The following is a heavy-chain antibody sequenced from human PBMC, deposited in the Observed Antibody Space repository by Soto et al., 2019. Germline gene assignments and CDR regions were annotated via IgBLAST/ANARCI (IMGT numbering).Heavy chain of an antibody. CDR3: ANRKGYDTLVD. D-gene: IGHD3-22*01. Sequence: AQLSESGGGLVQPGGSLRLSCAASGFTFSIYAMSWVRQAPGKGLEWVSGIGGDGDDTNYADSVKGRFTISRDNSKNTLYLQMNSLRAEDTAVYYCANRKGYDTLVDWGQGTLVTVSS. V-gene: IGHV3-23*01. CDR2: IGGDGDDT. J-gene: IGHJ4*02. CDR1: GFTFSIYA.